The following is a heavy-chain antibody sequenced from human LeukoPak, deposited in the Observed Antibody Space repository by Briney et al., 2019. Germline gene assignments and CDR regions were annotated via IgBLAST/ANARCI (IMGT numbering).Heavy chain of an antibody. CDR2: IIPNSGGT. Sequence: ASVKVSCKASGYTFTGYYMHWVRQAPGQGLEWMGRIIPNSGGTKYAQKFQGRVTMTRDTSITTAYMELSRLRSDDTAVYYCARDWAYDREFDSWGQGTLVTVSS. D-gene: IGHD3-3*01. CDR3: ARDWAYDREFDS. V-gene: IGHV1-2*06. CDR1: GYTFTGYY. J-gene: IGHJ4*02.